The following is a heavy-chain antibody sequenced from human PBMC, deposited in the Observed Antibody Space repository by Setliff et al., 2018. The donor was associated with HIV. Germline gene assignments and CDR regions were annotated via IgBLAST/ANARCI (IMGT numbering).Heavy chain of an antibody. J-gene: IGHJ4*02. Sequence: PGGSLRLSCAASGFTFTSYAMNWDRQAPGKGLEWVSSISGSGSTTYYADSVKGRLTISRDNSQNALYLHMNSLRAEDTAVYYCARRAYCSSTTCFDNWGQGTLVTVSS. CDR3: ARRAYCSSTTCFDN. CDR1: GFTFTSYA. D-gene: IGHD2-2*01. V-gene: IGHV3-23*01. CDR2: ISGSGSTT.